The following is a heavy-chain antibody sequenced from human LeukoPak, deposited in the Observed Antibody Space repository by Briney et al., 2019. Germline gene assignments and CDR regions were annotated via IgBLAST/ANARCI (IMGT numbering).Heavy chain of an antibody. D-gene: IGHD1-26*01. Sequence: SETLSLTCAVSGYSISSGYYWGWIRQPPGKGLEWIGSIYHSGSTYYNPSLKSRVTISVDTSKNKSSLKLSSVNAADTAVYYCARYLGATTDYWGQGTLVTVSS. CDR3: ARYLGATTDY. CDR1: GYSISSGYY. J-gene: IGHJ4*02. V-gene: IGHV4-38-2*01. CDR2: IYHSGST.